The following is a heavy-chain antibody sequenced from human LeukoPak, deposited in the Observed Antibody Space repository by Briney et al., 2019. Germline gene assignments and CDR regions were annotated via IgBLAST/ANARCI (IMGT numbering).Heavy chain of an antibody. J-gene: IGHJ4*02. V-gene: IGHV4-39*01. D-gene: IGHD3-3*01. Sequence: PSETLSLTCTVSGGSSSRSDHFGGWIRRPPGKGLEWIGSFSYSGSTYYNPSLKSRVTISIDTSNNQLSLKLTSVTAADTAVYYCARHSSGFYYFDSWGQGTLVTVSS. CDR2: FSYSGST. CDR3: ARHSSGFYYFDS. CDR1: GGSSSRSDHF.